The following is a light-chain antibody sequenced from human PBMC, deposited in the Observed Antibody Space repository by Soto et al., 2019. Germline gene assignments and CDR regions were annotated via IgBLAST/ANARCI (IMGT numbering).Light chain of an antibody. CDR1: QSVSSY. V-gene: IGKV3-11*01. Sequence: EIVLTQSPATLSLSPGERATLSCRASQSVSSYLAWYQQKPGQAPRLLIYDASNRATGIPARFSGSGSGTGFTLTISSLEPEDFAVYYCQQRSNCPSARTFGQGTKVEIK. CDR3: QQRSNCPSART. J-gene: IGKJ1*01. CDR2: DAS.